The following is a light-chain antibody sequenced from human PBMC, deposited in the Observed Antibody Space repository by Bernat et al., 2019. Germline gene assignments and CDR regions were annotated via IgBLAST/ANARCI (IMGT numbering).Light chain of an antibody. CDR1: HDIGDF. V-gene: IGKV1-16*02. J-gene: IGKJ1*01. CDR3: QQYYTYPPT. CDR2: TAS. Sequence: DIQMTQSPSSLSASIGDRVTITCRASHDIGDFLAWFQQKPGRAPKSLIYTASILQSDIPSKFSGSAFGTDFTLTISGLQPEDFATYFCQQYYTYPPTFGQGTTVEI.